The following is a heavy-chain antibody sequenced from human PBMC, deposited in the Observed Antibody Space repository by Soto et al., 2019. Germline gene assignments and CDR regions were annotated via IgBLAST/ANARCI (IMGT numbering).Heavy chain of an antibody. Sequence: EVQLVESGGGLVQPGRSLRLSCAASGFTFDDYAMHWVRQAPGKGLEWVSGISWNSGSIAYADSVKGRFIISRDNAKNSLYLQMNSLRAEDTALYYCAKGPGDWCFDLWGRGTLVTVSS. CDR2: ISWNSGSI. J-gene: IGHJ2*01. V-gene: IGHV3-9*01. CDR3: AKGPGDWCFDL. CDR1: GFTFDDYA.